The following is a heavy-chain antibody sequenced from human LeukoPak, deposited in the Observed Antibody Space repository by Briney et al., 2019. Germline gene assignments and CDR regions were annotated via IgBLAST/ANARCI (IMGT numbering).Heavy chain of an antibody. D-gene: IGHD1-7*01. J-gene: IGHJ4*02. V-gene: IGHV3-21*04. Sequence: SWVRQAPGKGLEWVSSISTMSNYIFYGDSVKGRFTISRDNAKNSVYLQMNSLRAEDTAVYYCAKDPTRWNYWPDYWGQGTLVTVSS. CDR2: ISTMSNYI. CDR3: AKDPTRWNYWPDY.